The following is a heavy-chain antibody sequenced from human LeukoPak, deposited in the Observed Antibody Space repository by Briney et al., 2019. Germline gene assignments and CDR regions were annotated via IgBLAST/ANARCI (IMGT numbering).Heavy chain of an antibody. J-gene: IGHJ4*02. CDR2: ISGSGDTK. V-gene: IGHV3-48*03. Sequence: GGSLRLSCAVSGFTFSSYEMNWVRQAPGKGLECISYISGSGDTKSYADSVKGRFTIFRDNAKNSLYLQMSSLRAEDTAVYYCARGFGSGSQVFFDYWGQGTLVTVSS. CDR1: GFTFSSYE. CDR3: ARGFGSGSQVFFDY. D-gene: IGHD3-10*01.